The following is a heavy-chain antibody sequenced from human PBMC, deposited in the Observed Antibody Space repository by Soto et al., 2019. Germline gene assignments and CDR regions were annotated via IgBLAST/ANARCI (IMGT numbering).Heavy chain of an antibody. D-gene: IGHD1-26*01. Sequence: ASVKVSCKASGYTFTSYGISWVRQAPGQGLEWMGWISAYNGNTNYAQKLQGRVTMTTDTSTSTAYMELRSLRSDDTAVYYCAGAGVGKIAIACNNPIDHWGQGTLVTVSS. CDR1: GYTFTSYG. J-gene: IGHJ4*01. V-gene: IGHV1-18*01. CDR3: AGAGVGKIAIACNNPIDH. CDR2: ISAYNGNT.